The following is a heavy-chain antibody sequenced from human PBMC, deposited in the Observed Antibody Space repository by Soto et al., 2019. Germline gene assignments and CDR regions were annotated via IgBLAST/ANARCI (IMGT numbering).Heavy chain of an antibody. Sequence: PSETLSLTXGVSRDSVSSVHWWSWVRQAPGKGPERIGEIYHSGTTNYNPSLTGRVTMSVDKSKNQFSLNLTSVTAADTAVYYCARLAGFFPISPFDPWGQGTLGTVS. CDR3: ARLAGFFPISPFDP. D-gene: IGHD3-3*01. CDR2: IYHSGTT. V-gene: IGHV4-4*02. J-gene: IGHJ5*02. CDR1: RDSVSSVHW.